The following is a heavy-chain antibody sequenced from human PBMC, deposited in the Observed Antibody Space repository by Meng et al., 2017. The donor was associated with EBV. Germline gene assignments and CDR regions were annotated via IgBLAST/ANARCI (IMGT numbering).Heavy chain of an antibody. CDR2: INPNSGGT. D-gene: IGHD6-19*01. CDR1: GYTFTGYY. V-gene: IGHV1-2*06. Sequence: QVQVVQSGAEVKKPGASVKVHCKASGYTFTGYYMHWVRQAPGQGLEWMGRINPNSGGTNYAQKFQGRVTMTRDTSISTAYMELSRLRSDDTAVYYCARVGIAVAGTGDYWGQGTLVTVSS. J-gene: IGHJ4*02. CDR3: ARVGIAVAGTGDY.